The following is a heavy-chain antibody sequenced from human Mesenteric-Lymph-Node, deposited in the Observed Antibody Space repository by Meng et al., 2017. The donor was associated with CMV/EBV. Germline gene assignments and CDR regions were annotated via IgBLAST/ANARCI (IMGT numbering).Heavy chain of an antibody. D-gene: IGHD3-3*01. CDR1: GFTFSDYW. Sequence: GESLKISCAASGFTFSDYWMHWVRQAPGKGLVWVSRINRDGSSTSHADSVEGRFTISRDNSKNTLHLQMNSLKAEDTAVYYCARSSITIFGVVMDYYYGMDVWGQGTTVTVSS. J-gene: IGHJ6*02. CDR3: ARSSITIFGVVMDYYYGMDV. CDR2: INRDGSST. V-gene: IGHV3-74*01.